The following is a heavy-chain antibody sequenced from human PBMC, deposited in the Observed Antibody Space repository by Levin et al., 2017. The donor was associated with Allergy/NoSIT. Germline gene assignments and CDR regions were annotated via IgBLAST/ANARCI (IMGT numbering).Heavy chain of an antibody. Sequence: GGSLRLSCAASGFTFRTYTMNWVRQAPGKGLEWVSSITGTGTYIYYADSIKGRFTISRDNAKNSLYLQMNSLRAEDTAVYFCARERWELLGYFDYWGQGSLVSVSS. D-gene: IGHD1-26*01. CDR3: ARERWELLGYFDY. CDR1: GFTFRTYT. J-gene: IGHJ4*02. CDR2: ITGTGTYI. V-gene: IGHV3-21*01.